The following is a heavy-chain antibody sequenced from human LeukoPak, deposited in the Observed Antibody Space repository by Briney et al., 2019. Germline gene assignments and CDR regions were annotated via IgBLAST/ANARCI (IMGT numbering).Heavy chain of an antibody. V-gene: IGHV3-21*01. J-gene: IGHJ4*02. CDR1: GFTFRSYW. D-gene: IGHD3-22*01. CDR2: ISSSSSHI. CDR3: ARGGFHYDSSGYYCFDY. Sequence: PGGSLRLSCAASGFTFRSYWMNWVRQAPGKGLEWVSSISSSSSHIYYADSVEGRFTISRDNAKNSLYLQMNSLRAEDTAVYYCARGGFHYDSSGYYCFDYWGQGTLVTVSS.